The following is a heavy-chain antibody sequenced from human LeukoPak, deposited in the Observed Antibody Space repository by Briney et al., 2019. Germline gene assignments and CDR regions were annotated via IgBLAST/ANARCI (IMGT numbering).Heavy chain of an antibody. V-gene: IGHV4-4*07. J-gene: IGHJ4*02. CDR2: IYSSGST. CDR3: ARDSKFDY. D-gene: IGHD4-11*01. CDR1: GGSISISY. Sequence: SETLSLTCIVSGGSISISYWSWVRQPAGKGLEWIGRIYSSGSTNYNPSLKCRVTMSMDTSKNQFSLQLNSVTAADTAIYYCARDSKFDYWGQGTLVTVSS.